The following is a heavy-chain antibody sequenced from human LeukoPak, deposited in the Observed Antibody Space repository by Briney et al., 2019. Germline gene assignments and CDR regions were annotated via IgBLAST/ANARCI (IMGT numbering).Heavy chain of an antibody. V-gene: IGHV4-34*01. Sequence: KPSETLSLTCAVYGGSFSGYYWSWIRQPPGKGLEWIGEINHSGSTNYNPSLKSRVTISVDTSKNQFSLKLSSVTAADTAVYYCARVPVRITMVRGVISGGLSGWFDPWGQGTLVTVSS. CDR3: ARVPVRITMVRGVISGGLSGWFDP. D-gene: IGHD3-10*01. CDR2: INHSGST. J-gene: IGHJ5*02. CDR1: GGSFSGYY.